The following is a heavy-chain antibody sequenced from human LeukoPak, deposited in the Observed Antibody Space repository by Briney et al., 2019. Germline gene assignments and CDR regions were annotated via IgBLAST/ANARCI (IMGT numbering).Heavy chain of an antibody. CDR1: GFTFSSYA. D-gene: IGHD6-13*01. CDR2: ISGSGGST. V-gene: IGHV3-23*01. J-gene: IGHJ4*02. CDR3: AKGLRSYYWGSSWAIDY. Sequence: PGGSLRLSCAASGFTFSSYAMSWVRQAPGKGLEWVSAISGSGGSTYYADSVKGRFTISRDNSKNTLYLQMNSLRAEDTAVYYCAKGLRSYYWGSSWAIDYWGQGTLVTVSS.